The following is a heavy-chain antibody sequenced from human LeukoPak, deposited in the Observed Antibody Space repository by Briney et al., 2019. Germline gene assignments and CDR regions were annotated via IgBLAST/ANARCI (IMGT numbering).Heavy chain of an antibody. CDR3: ASLPRVLLGGLEDAYDI. CDR2: ISRDNGGT. CDR1: GYTFTGNC. Sequence: GASVRVSCTASGYTFTGNCVHWVRQAPGQGLEWMGCISRDNGGTKFAQTFQGRVTITRDTSIHTLTAYMELRRLRFDDTAVYYCASLPRVLLGGLEDAYDIWGQGTMVTVSS. V-gene: IGHV1-2*02. D-gene: IGHD3-3*01. J-gene: IGHJ3*02.